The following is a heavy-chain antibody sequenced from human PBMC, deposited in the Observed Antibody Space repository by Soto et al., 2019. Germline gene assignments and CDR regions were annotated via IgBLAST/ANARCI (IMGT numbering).Heavy chain of an antibody. Sequence: QITLKESGPTLVKPTQTLTLTCTFSGFSLSTSGVGVGWIRQPPGKALEWLALIYWDDDKRYSPCLKSRLTITKDTSKNQVVLTMTNMDPVDTATYYCAHRLGGIGVAGTFDYWGQGTLVTVSS. CDR3: AHRLGGIGVAGTFDY. CDR1: GFSLSTSGVG. D-gene: IGHD6-19*01. J-gene: IGHJ4*02. CDR2: IYWDDDK. V-gene: IGHV2-5*02.